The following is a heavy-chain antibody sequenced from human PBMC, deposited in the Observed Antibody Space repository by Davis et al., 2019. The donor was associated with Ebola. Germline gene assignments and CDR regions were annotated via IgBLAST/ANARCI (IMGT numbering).Heavy chain of an antibody. D-gene: IGHD3-3*01. V-gene: IGHV4-34*01. Sequence: PSETLSLTCAVYGGSFSGYYWSWIRQPPGKGLEWIGEINHSGSTNYNPSLKSRVTISVDTSKNQFSLKLSSVTAADTAVYYCAREGASFGVVISGFDYWGQGTLVTVSS. CDR2: INHSGST. J-gene: IGHJ4*02. CDR3: AREGASFGVVISGFDY. CDR1: GGSFSGYY.